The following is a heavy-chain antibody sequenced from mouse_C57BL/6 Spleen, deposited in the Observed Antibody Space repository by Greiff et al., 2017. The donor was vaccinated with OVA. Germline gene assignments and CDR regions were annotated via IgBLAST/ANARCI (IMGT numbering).Heavy chain of an antibody. J-gene: IGHJ4*01. Sequence: VKLVESGPGLVAPSQSLSITCTVSGFSLTSYGVDWVRQSPGKGLEWLGVIWGVGSTNYNSALKSRLSISKDNSKSQVFLKMNSLQTDDTAMYYCATSTGTAMDYWGQGTSVTVSS. V-gene: IGHV2-6*01. CDR3: ATSTGTAMDY. D-gene: IGHD4-1*02. CDR2: IWGVGST. CDR1: GFSLTSYG.